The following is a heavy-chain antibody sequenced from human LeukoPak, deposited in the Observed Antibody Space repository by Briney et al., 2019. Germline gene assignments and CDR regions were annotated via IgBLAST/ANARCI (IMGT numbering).Heavy chain of an antibody. CDR2: IIPIFGTA. J-gene: IGHJ5*02. CDR3: ARDAPYGSAPGFDP. CDR1: GYTFTSYG. V-gene: IGHV1-69*06. Sequence: SVKVSCKASGYTFTSYGISWVRQAPGQGLEWMGGIIPIFGTANYAQKFQGRVTITADKSTSTAYMELSSLRSEDTAVYYCARDAPYGSAPGFDPWGQGTLVTVSS. D-gene: IGHD3-10*01.